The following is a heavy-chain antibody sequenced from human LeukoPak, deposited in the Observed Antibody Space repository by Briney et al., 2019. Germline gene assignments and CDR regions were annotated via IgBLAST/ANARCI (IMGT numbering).Heavy chain of an antibody. V-gene: IGHV4-59*01. CDR3: ARAPYYYYGMDV. Sequence: SETLSLTCTVSGGSISSYYGSWIWQPPGKGLEWIGYIYYSGSTNYNPSLKSRVTISVDTSKNQFSLKLSSVTAADTAVYYCARAPYYYYGMDVWGQGTTVTVSS. CDR1: GGSISSYY. J-gene: IGHJ6*02. CDR2: IYYSGST.